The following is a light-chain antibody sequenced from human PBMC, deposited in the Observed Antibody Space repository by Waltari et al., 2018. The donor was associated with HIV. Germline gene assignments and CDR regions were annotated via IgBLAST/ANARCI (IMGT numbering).Light chain of an antibody. CDR2: GKN. CDR1: SSNPGAGYD. Sequence: QSVLTQPPSVSGAPGQRVTISCTGSSSNPGAGYDVHWYQQLPGTAPKLLIYGKNTRPAGVPDRVSGSKSGSSVSLAITGLQAEDEADYCGQSYDSRLRAVVFGGGTKLTVL. CDR3: QSYDSRLRAVV. J-gene: IGLJ2*01. V-gene: IGLV1-40*01.